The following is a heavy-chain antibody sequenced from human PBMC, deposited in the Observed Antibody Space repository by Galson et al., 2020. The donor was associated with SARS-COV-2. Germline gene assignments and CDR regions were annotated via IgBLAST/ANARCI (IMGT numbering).Heavy chain of an antibody. CDR1: GGSISSYY. V-gene: IGHV4-59*01. J-gene: IGHJ4*02. CDR3: ARGNLRWFGSNQGFDY. CDR2: IYYSGST. D-gene: IGHD3-10*01. Sequence: SETLSLTCTVSGGSISSYYWSWIRQPPGKGLEWIGYIYYSGSTNYNPSLKSRVTISVDTSKNQFSLKLSSVTAADAAVYYCARGNLRWFGSNQGFDYWGQGTLVTVSS.